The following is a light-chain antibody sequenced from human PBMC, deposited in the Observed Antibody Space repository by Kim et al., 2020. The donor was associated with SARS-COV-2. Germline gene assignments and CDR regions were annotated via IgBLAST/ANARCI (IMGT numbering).Light chain of an antibody. J-gene: IGLJ1*01. V-gene: IGLV2-14*04. CDR1: SSDVGSYNS. CDR2: DVS. Sequence: GLSITISCTRTSSDVGSYNSVSWYQQHPDKAPNLMIYDVSKRPSGVSNRFSGSKSGNTASLTVSGLQPEDEADYYCSSYTSSGTLVFGTGTKVTVL. CDR3: SSYTSSGTLV.